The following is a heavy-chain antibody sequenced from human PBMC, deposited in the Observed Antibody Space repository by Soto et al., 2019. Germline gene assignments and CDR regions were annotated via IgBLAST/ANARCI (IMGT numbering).Heavy chain of an antibody. Sequence: PGGSLRLSCAASGFTFSSYAMHWVRQAPGKGLEWVAVISYDGSNKYYADSVKGRFTISRDNSKNTLYLQMNSLRAEDTAVYYCAREEYGMDVWGQGTTVTVSS. J-gene: IGHJ6*02. CDR3: AREEYGMDV. V-gene: IGHV3-30-3*01. CDR2: ISYDGSNK. CDR1: GFTFSSYA.